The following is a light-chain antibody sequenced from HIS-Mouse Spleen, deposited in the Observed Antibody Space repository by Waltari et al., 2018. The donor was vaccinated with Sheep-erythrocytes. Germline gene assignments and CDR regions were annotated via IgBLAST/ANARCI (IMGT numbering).Light chain of an antibody. CDR2: EDS. Sequence: SYELTQPPSVSVSPGQTARITCSGDALPKKYAYWYQQKSGQAPVLVIYEDSKRPSGIPGRFSGSTSGTMATLTISGAQVEDEADYYCYSTDISGNHWVFGGGTKLTVL. J-gene: IGLJ3*02. CDR1: ALPKKY. V-gene: IGLV3-10*01. CDR3: YSTDISGNHWV.